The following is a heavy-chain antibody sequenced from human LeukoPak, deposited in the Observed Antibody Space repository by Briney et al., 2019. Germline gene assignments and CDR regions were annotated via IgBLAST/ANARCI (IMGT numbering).Heavy chain of an antibody. Sequence: PSETLSLTCTVSGGSFGNDYWSWIRQSAGKGLEWIGRIHTRGSTNYNPSLKGRVTMSVDTSKNQFPLRLSSVTAADTAVYYCAREGDFWSGYSSFDYWGQGTLVTVSS. D-gene: IGHD3-3*01. CDR1: GGSFGNDY. CDR2: IHTRGST. CDR3: AREGDFWSGYSSFDY. V-gene: IGHV4-4*07. J-gene: IGHJ4*02.